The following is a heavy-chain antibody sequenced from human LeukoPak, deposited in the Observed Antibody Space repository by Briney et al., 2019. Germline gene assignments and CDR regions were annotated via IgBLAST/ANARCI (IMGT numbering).Heavy chain of an antibody. D-gene: IGHD3-10*01. CDR1: GFSFSSSS. V-gene: IGHV3-21*01. Sequence: GGSLRLSCAASGFSFSSSSMNWVRQAPGKGLEWVSSISSSSDYIFYADSVKGRFTISRDNAKNSLYLQMNGLRAEDTAVYFCARDREWVGELSGYFDYWGQGTLVTVSS. CDR3: ARDREWVGELSGYFDY. J-gene: IGHJ4*02. CDR2: ISSSSDYI.